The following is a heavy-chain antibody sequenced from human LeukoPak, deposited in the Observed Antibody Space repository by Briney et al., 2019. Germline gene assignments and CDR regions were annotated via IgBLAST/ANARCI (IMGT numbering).Heavy chain of an antibody. CDR2: INHDASEK. Sequence: GGSLRLSCAASGFTFSNYWMNWVRQAPGKGLEWVANINHDASEKYYVNSVKGRFTISRDNAKNSLYLQMNSLRAEDTAVYYCARDDIVVVVFNGMDVWGQGTTVTVSS. D-gene: IGHD2-15*01. J-gene: IGHJ6*02. V-gene: IGHV3-7*01. CDR1: GFTFSNYW. CDR3: ARDDIVVVVFNGMDV.